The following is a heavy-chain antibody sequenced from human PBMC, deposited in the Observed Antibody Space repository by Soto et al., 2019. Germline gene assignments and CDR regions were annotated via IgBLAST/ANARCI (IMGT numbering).Heavy chain of an antibody. CDR3: ARGGHYYDSSGYVGY. D-gene: IGHD3-22*01. CDR1: VFTFSSYA. CDR2: ISYDGSNK. Sequence: LXLSCAASVFTFSSYAMHWVRQAPCKGLEWVAVISYDGSNKYYADSVKGRFTISRDNSKNTLYLQMNSLRAEDTAVYYCARGGHYYDSSGYVGYWGQGTLVTVSS. J-gene: IGHJ4*02. V-gene: IGHV3-30-3*01.